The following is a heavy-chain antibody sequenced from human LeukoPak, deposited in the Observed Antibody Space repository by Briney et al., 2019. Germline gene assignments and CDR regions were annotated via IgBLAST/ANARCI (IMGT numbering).Heavy chain of an antibody. Sequence: ASVKVSCKASGGTFSSYAISWVRQAPGQGLEWMGKIIPIFGTANYAQKFQGRVTITADESTGTAYMELSSLRSEDTAVYYCARARFLEWLFPPMGYYYMDVWGKGTTVTVSS. CDR3: ARARFLEWLFPPMGYYYMDV. V-gene: IGHV1-69*13. D-gene: IGHD3-3*01. CDR1: GGTFSSYA. CDR2: IIPIFGTA. J-gene: IGHJ6*03.